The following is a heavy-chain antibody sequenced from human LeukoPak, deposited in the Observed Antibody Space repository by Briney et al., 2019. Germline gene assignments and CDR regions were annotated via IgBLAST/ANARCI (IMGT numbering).Heavy chain of an antibody. CDR2: ISVYNGNT. Sequence: ASVKVSCKASGYTFTSYGISWVRQAPGRGLEWMGWISVYNGNTNYAQKLQGRVTMTTDTSTSTAYMELRSLRSDDTAVYYCAREPNYYGSGYFDYWGQGTLVTVSS. CDR1: GYTFTSYG. CDR3: AREPNYYGSGYFDY. D-gene: IGHD3-10*01. J-gene: IGHJ4*02. V-gene: IGHV1-18*01.